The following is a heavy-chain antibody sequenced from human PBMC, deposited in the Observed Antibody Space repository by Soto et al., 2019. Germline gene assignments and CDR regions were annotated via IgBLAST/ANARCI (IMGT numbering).Heavy chain of an antibody. CDR3: AGLYSSSPFFNY. V-gene: IGHV4-59*01. CDR2: IYNSGNT. D-gene: IGHD6-6*01. CDR1: GGSISTYY. J-gene: IGHJ4*02. Sequence: QVQLQESGPGLVKPSETLFLTCTVSGGSISTYYWSWIRQPPGKGLEWIGFIYNSGNTHYNPSLKSRLTMSIDTSKTQLSLKLSSVTAAETAVYYCAGLYSSSPFFNYWGQGTLVTVSS.